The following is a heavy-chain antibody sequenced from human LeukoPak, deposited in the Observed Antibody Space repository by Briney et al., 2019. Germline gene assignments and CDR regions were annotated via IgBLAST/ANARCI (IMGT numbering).Heavy chain of an antibody. CDR1: GYTFTSYY. Sequence: ASVKVSCKASGYTFTSYYMHWVRQAPGQGLEWMGIINPSGGSTSYAQKFQGRVTMTRDTSTSTVYMELSSLRSEDTAVYYCARGDRTSLVAAAGTQWFDPWGQGTLVTVSS. CDR2: INPSGGST. J-gene: IGHJ5*02. CDR3: ARGDRTSLVAAAGTQWFDP. D-gene: IGHD6-13*01. V-gene: IGHV1-46*01.